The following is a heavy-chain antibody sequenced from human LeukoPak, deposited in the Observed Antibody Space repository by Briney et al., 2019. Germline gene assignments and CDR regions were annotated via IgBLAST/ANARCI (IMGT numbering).Heavy chain of an antibody. CDR2: ISYDGSNK. CDR1: GFTFSSYG. Sequence: GGSLRLSCAASGFTFSSYGMHWVRQAPGKGLEWVAVISYDGSNKYYADSVKGRFTISRDNSKNTVYLQMNSLRAEDTAVYYCAKLGGSSYYYYYMDVWGKGTTVTVSS. V-gene: IGHV3-30*18. D-gene: IGHD2-2*01. J-gene: IGHJ6*03. CDR3: AKLGGSSYYYYYMDV.